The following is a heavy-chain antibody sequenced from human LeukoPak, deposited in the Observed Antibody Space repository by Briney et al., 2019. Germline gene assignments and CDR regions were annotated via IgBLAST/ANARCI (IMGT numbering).Heavy chain of an antibody. V-gene: IGHV4-34*01. CDR1: GGSFSGYY. J-gene: IGHJ4*02. D-gene: IGHD1-26*01. CDR2: INHSGST. CDR3: ASYSGSYYFDY. Sequence: PSETLSLTCAVYGGSFSGYYWSWIRQPPGKGLEWIGEINHSGSTNYNPSLKSRVTISVDTSKNQFSLKLSSVTAEDTAVYYCASYSGSYYFDYWGQGTLVTVSS.